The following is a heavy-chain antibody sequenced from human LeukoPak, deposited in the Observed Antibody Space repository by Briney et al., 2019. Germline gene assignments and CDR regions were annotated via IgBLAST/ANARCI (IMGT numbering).Heavy chain of an antibody. CDR3: AKDSYYYDSSGAFQH. CDR2: ISGSGGST. V-gene: IGHV3-23*01. D-gene: IGHD3-22*01. CDR1: GFTFSSYG. J-gene: IGHJ1*01. Sequence: GGSPRLSCAASGFTFSSYGMSWVRQAPGKGLEWVSAISGSGGSTYYADSVKGWFTISRDNSKNTLYLQMNSLRAEDTAVYYCAKDSYYYDSSGAFQHWGQGTLVTVSS.